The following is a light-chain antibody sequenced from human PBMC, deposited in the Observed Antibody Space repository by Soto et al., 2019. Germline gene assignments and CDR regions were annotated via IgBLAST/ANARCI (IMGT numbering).Light chain of an antibody. V-gene: IGLV2-14*01. CDR1: SSDVGGYNY. CDR3: SSFTSSSTPHV. Sequence: QSALTQPASVSGSPGQSISISCTGTSSDVGGYNYVSWYQQHPGKAPKLMIYDVSNRPSGVSNRFSGSKSGNTASLTISGLQAEDEADYYCSSFTSSSTPHVFGTGTKVTVL. CDR2: DVS. J-gene: IGLJ1*01.